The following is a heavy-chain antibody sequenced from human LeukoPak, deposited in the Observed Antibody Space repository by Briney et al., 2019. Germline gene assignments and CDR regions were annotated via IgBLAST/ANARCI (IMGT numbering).Heavy chain of an antibody. CDR3: AKDLPAAYFDY. CDR1: GFTFSNYG. Sequence: GGSLRLSCAASGFTFSNYGMHWVRQAPGKGLEWVAFVRYDESTKFYAGSVKGRFTISRDNSKTTLYLQMNGLRAEDTAVYYCAKDLPAAYFDYWGQGTLVTVSS. CDR2: VRYDESTK. D-gene: IGHD2-2*01. V-gene: IGHV3-30*02. J-gene: IGHJ4*02.